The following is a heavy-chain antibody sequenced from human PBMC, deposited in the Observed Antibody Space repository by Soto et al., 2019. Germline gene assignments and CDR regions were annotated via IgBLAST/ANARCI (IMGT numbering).Heavy chain of an antibody. J-gene: IGHJ4*02. Sequence: ASVKVSCKTSRYTFTTYDSNCVRQATGQGLEWMGWINPNADKTGFAQKFQGRVTMTRDTSINTVYMELNNLRSEDTAVYYCARQRRGTWYYFDHWGQGTLVTVSS. CDR1: RYTFTTYD. V-gene: IGHV1-8*01. D-gene: IGHD3-16*01. CDR2: INPNADKT. CDR3: ARQRRGTWYYFDH.